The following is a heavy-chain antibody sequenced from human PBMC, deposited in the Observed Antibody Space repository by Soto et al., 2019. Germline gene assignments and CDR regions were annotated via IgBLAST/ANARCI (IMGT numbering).Heavy chain of an antibody. Sequence: TSETLSLTCTVSGDSINSAAYYWTWIRQHPGEGLEWIGYINYSGNTNYNPSLPSRVTISADVSKNQFSLRLTSVTAADTAVYYCVRARTSSIFDGYDYNGMDVWGQGTAVIVSS. CDR3: VRARTSSIFDGYDYNGMDV. D-gene: IGHD3-3*02. V-gene: IGHV4-31*03. J-gene: IGHJ6*02. CDR2: INYSGNT. CDR1: GDSINSAAYY.